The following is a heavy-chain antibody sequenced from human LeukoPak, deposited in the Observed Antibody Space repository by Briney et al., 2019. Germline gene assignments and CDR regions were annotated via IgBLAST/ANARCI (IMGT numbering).Heavy chain of an antibody. J-gene: IGHJ3*02. CDR1: GGTISSYY. Sequence: RPSETLSLTCTVSGGTISSYYWSWIRQPPGKGLEWIGYIYYSGSTNYNPSLKSRVTISVDTSKNQFSLKLSSVTAADTAVYYCARVSSSWLGDAFDIWGQGTMVTLSS. V-gene: IGHV4-59*01. D-gene: IGHD6-13*01. CDR3: ARVSSSWLGDAFDI. CDR2: IYYSGST.